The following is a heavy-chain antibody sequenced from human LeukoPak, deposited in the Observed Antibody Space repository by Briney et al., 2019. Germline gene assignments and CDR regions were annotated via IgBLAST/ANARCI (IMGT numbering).Heavy chain of an antibody. CDR2: INHSGST. CDR3: ARAPYGDYVGVYFDY. D-gene: IGHD4-17*01. Sequence: PSETLSLTCGVYGGSFSGYYWSWIRQPPGKGLEWIGEINHSGSTNYNPSLKSRVTISVDTSKNQFSLKLSSVTAADTAVYYCARAPYGDYVGVYFDYWGQGTLVTVSS. V-gene: IGHV4-34*01. J-gene: IGHJ4*02. CDR1: GGSFSGYY.